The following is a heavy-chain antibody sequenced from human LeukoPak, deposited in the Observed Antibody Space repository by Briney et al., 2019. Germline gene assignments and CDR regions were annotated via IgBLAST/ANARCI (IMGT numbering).Heavy chain of an antibody. CDR1: GGSISSSSYY. D-gene: IGHD3-10*01. V-gene: IGHV4-39*01. CDR3: ARQQGSWITQGNWFDP. Sequence: PSETLSLTCTVSGGSISSSSYYWGWIRQPPGKGLEWIGTIYYSGSTYYNPSLKSRVTISVDTSKNQFSLKLSSVTAADTAVYYCARQQGSWITQGNWFDPWGQGTLVTVSS. CDR2: IYYSGST. J-gene: IGHJ5*02.